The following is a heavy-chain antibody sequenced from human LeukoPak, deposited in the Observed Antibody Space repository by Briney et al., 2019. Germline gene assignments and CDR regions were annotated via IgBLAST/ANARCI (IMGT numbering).Heavy chain of an antibody. CDR3: ARSPLYSSSWYDY. CDR1: GGSISSSSYY. CDR2: IYYSGST. J-gene: IGHJ4*02. V-gene: IGHV4-39*01. D-gene: IGHD6-13*01. Sequence: SETLSLTCTVSGGSISSSSYYWGWIRQPPAKGLEWIGSIYYSGSTYYNPSLKSRVTISVDTSKNQFSLKLSSVTAADTAVYYCARSPLYSSSWYDYWGQGTLVTVSS.